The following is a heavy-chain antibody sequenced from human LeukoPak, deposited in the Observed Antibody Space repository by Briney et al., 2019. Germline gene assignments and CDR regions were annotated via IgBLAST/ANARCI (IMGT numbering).Heavy chain of an antibody. J-gene: IGHJ4*02. CDR1: GGTISSYY. V-gene: IGHV4-59*08. CDR3: ARHGPRLVPFDY. Sequence: SETLSLTCTVSGGTISSYYWSWIRQPPGKGLEWIGYIYYSGSTNYNPSLKSRVTISVDTSKNQFSLKLSSVTAADTAVYYCARHGPRLVPFDYWGQRTLVTVSS. CDR2: IYYSGST. D-gene: IGHD6-6*01.